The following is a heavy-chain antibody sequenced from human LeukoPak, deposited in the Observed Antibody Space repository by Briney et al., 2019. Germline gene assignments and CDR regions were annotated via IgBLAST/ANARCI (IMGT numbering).Heavy chain of an antibody. D-gene: IGHD3-10*01. CDR2: IGGSGGST. CDR3: ATSGSGSYYVS. J-gene: IGHJ5*02. CDR1: GFTFSSYA. V-gene: IGHV3-23*01. Sequence: PGGSLRLSCAASGFTFSSYAMSWVRQAPGKGLEWVSAIGGSGGSTYYADSVKGRFTISRDNSKNTLYLQMNSLRAEDTAVYYCATSGSGSYYVSWGQGTLVTVSS.